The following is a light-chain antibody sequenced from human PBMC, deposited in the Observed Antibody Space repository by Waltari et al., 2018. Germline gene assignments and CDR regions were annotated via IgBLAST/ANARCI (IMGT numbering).Light chain of an antibody. CDR1: QSVGNK. Sequence: ETVMTQSPATLSVSPGERVTFSCRASQSVGNKLAWYQQKPGQAPRLLIYGASTRATGIPARFSSSGSGTEFTLTISSLQSEDFAVYYCQQSDNWPPLFTFGPGTKVDIK. CDR2: GAS. V-gene: IGKV3-15*01. CDR3: QQSDNWPPLFT. J-gene: IGKJ3*01.